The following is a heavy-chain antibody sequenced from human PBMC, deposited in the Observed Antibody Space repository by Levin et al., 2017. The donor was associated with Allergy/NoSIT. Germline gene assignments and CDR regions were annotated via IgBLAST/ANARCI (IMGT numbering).Heavy chain of an antibody. Sequence: PGGSLRLSCAASEFTFNTYWMSWVRQAPGKGLEWVANINEHGSERYYVDFSKGRFTIFRDNAKSSLYRQMNSLRAEDTAVYYCARVALGVNRNCHTCLFDYWGQGNLVTVSS. J-gene: IGHJ4*02. V-gene: IGHV3-7*01. CDR2: INEHGSER. D-gene: IGHD3-10*01. CDR1: EFTFNTYW. CDR3: ARVALGVNRNCHTCLFDY.